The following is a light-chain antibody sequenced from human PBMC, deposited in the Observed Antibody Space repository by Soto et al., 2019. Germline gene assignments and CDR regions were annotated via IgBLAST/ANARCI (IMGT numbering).Light chain of an antibody. CDR1: QSVNTY. Sequence: DIQMPQSPSSLSAPVGDRVTITCRASQSVNTYLHWYQQKPGKAPKLLIFAASNLQSGVPSRFSGSGSGTNFTLSLNSLQPEDFATYYCQQGYSNPWTFGQGTKVGIK. V-gene: IGKV1-39*01. J-gene: IGKJ1*01. CDR3: QQGYSNPWT. CDR2: AAS.